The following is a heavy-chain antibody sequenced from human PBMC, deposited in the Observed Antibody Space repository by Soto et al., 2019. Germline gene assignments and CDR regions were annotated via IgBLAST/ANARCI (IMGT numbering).Heavy chain of an antibody. J-gene: IGHJ3*02. CDR1: CGSIISYY. CDR3: ARDLRGAARRKDAFDI. CDR2: IYTSGST. Sequence: SETLSLTCTFSCGSIISYYWSWIRQPAGKGLEWIGRIYTSGSTNYNPSLKSRVTMSVDTSKNQFSLKLSSVTAADTAVYYCARDLRGAARRKDAFDIWGQGTMVTVSS. V-gene: IGHV4-4*07. D-gene: IGHD3-10*01.